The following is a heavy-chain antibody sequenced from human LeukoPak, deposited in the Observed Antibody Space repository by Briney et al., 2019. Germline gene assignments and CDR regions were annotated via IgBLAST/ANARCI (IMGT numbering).Heavy chain of an antibody. Sequence: GGSLRLSCAASGFTFDDYGMSWVRQAPGKGLEWVSGINWNGGSTGYADSVKCRFTISRDNAKNSLYLQMNSLRAEDTAVYYCARAGKSSSWYRGFYYYMDVWGKGTTVTVSS. CDR2: INWNGGST. V-gene: IGHV3-20*04. CDR3: ARAGKSSSWYRGFYYYMDV. CDR1: GFTFDDYG. J-gene: IGHJ6*03. D-gene: IGHD6-13*01.